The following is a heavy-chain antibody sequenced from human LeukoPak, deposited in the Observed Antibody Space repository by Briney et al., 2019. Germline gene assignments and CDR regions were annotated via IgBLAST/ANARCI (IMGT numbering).Heavy chain of an antibody. D-gene: IGHD5-24*01. CDR3: VREARERGGFDY. CDR2: IKQDGSEK. J-gene: IGHJ4*02. Sequence: GGSLRLSCAGSGFTFSSYWMSWVRQAPGKGLEWVANIKQDGSEKYYVDSVKGRFTISRDNAKNSLYLQMNSLRVEDTAVYYCVREARERGGFDYWGQGTLVTVSS. V-gene: IGHV3-7*01. CDR1: GFTFSSYW.